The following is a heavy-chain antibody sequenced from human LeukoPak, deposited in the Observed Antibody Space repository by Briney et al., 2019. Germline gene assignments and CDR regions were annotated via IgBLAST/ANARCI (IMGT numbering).Heavy chain of an antibody. D-gene: IGHD3-22*01. J-gene: IGHJ4*02. Sequence: PGGSLRLSCAASGFTFSSYSMNWVRQAPGKGLEWVSYISSSSTSMYYADSVKGRFTISSDNDRNSLYLQMNSLRAEDTAVYYCARQNGAGYYYYFDSWGQGTLVTVSS. V-gene: IGHV3-48*01. CDR3: ARQNGAGYYYYFDS. CDR1: GFTFSSYS. CDR2: ISSSSTSM.